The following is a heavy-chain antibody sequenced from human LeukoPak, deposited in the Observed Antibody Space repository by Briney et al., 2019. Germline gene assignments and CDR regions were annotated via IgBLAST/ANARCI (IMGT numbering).Heavy chain of an antibody. CDR2: ISAYNGNT. V-gene: IGHV1-18*01. CDR3: ARVISALRRPDHFDY. J-gene: IGHJ4*02. CDR1: GYTFTSYG. Sequence: GASVKVSCKASGYTFTSYGISWVRQAPGQGLEWMGWISAYNGNTNYAQKLQGRVTMTTDTSTSTAYMELRSLRSDDTAVYYCARVISALRRPDHFDYWGQGTLVTVSS. D-gene: IGHD3-3*01.